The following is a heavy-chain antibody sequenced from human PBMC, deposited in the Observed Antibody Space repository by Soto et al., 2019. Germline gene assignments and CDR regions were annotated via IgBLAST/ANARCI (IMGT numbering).Heavy chain of an antibody. J-gene: IGHJ4*02. Sequence: GGSLSLSCSASGFTFSSYAMSWVRQAPGKGLEWVSAISGSGGSTYYADSVKGRFTISRDNSKNTLYLQMNSLRAEDTAVYYCARDKPQSPIAAAGMGYFDYWGQGTLVTVSS. CDR2: ISGSGGST. D-gene: IGHD6-13*01. V-gene: IGHV3-23*01. CDR1: GFTFSSYA. CDR3: ARDKPQSPIAAAGMGYFDY.